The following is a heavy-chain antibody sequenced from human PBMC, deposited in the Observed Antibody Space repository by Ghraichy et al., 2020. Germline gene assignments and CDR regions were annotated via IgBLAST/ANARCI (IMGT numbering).Heavy chain of an antibody. Sequence: GGSLRLSCAASGITLNTYAMHWVRQAPGKGLDWVALIWWRGSKTYYEESVKGRFTISRDNSKNTLYLQMNSLRAEDTAVYYCARGPDPSDSPATMIDYWGQGTLVTVSS. CDR2: IWWRGSKT. CDR1: GITLNTYA. V-gene: IGHV3-33*01. J-gene: IGHJ4*02. D-gene: IGHD2-2*01. CDR3: ARGPDPSDSPATMIDY.